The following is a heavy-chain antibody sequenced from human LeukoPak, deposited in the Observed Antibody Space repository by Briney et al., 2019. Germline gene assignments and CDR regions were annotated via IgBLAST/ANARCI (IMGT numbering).Heavy chain of an antibody. CDR3: ARTYYYGSGTLYYYYGMDV. V-gene: IGHV1-2*02. D-gene: IGHD3-10*01. CDR2: INPNSGGT. J-gene: IGHJ6*02. CDR1: GYTFTGYY. Sequence: ASVKVSCKASGYTFTGYYMHWVRQAPGQGLEWMGWINPNSGGTNYAQKVQGRVTMTRDTSISAAYMELSRLRSDDTAVYYCARTYYYGSGTLYYYYGMDVWGQGTTVTVSS.